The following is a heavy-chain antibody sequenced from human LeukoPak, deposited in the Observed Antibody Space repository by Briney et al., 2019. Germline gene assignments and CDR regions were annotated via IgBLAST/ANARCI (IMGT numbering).Heavy chain of an antibody. J-gene: IGHJ6*02. CDR1: GYTLTELS. CDR3: ATRLTVYYGMDV. D-gene: IGHD4-17*01. V-gene: IGHV1-24*01. CDR2: FDPEDGET. Sequence: ASVKVSRKVSGYTLTELSMHWVRQAPGKGLEWMRGFDPEDGETIYAQKFQGRVTMTEDTSADTAYMELSSLRSEDTAVYYCATRLTVYYGMDVWGQGTTVTVSS.